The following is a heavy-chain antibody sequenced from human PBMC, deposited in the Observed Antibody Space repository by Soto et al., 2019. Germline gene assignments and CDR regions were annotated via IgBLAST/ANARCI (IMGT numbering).Heavy chain of an antibody. CDR3: ARWYSSSWYSDY. D-gene: IGHD6-13*01. Sequence: QVQLVQSGAEVKKPGSSVKVSCKASGGTFSSYTISWVRQAPGQVLEWMGRIIPILGIANYAQKFQGRVTITADKSTSSAYMELSILVSKDTAVYYCARWYSSSWYSDYWGQGTLVTVSS. CDR1: GGTFSSYT. CDR2: IIPILGIA. V-gene: IGHV1-69*02. J-gene: IGHJ4*02.